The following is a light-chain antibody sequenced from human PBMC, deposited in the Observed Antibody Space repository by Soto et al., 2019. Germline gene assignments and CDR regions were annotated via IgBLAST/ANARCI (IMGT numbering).Light chain of an antibody. Sequence: QSVLTQPPSASGTPGQRITISCYGSSSNIESHSVNWYQQVPGTAPKLLINTNNQRPSGVPDRFSGSKSGASASLAISGLQSEDEANYYCATWDDSRKGVFGTGTKVTVL. J-gene: IGLJ1*01. CDR3: ATWDDSRKGV. CDR2: TNN. V-gene: IGLV1-44*01. CDR1: SSNIESHS.